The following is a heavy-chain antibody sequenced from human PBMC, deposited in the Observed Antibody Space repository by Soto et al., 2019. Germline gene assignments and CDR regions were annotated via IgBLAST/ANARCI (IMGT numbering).Heavy chain of an antibody. J-gene: IGHJ6*02. CDR2: ISYDGSNK. V-gene: IGHV3-30-3*01. Sequence: GGSLRLSCAASGFTFSSYAMHWVRQAPGKGLEWVAVISYDGSNKYYADSVKGRFTISRDNSKNTLYLQMNSLRAEDTAVYYCARDREGIAAAGDNYYGIDVWGQGTTVTVSS. CDR3: ARDREGIAAAGDNYYGIDV. D-gene: IGHD6-13*01. CDR1: GFTFSSYA.